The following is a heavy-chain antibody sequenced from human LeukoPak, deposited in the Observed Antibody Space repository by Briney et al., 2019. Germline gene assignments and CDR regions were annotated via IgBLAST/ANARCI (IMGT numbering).Heavy chain of an antibody. Sequence: GGSLRLSCAASGFTVNSNFMTWVRQAPGKGLEGVSVIQTGGRTYYADSVRGRFTISRDTSENTLYLQMNSLIVEDSAVYFCVRGRVDLSYFDSWGQGTLVTVSS. CDR1: GFTVNSNF. D-gene: IGHD2-15*01. CDR2: IQTGGRT. CDR3: VRGRVDLSYFDS. V-gene: IGHV3-66*01. J-gene: IGHJ4*02.